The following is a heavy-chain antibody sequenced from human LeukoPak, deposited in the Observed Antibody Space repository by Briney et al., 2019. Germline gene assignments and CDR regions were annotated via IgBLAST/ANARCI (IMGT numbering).Heavy chain of an antibody. CDR2: IYTTGST. J-gene: IGHJ4*02. CDR3: ASASGY. D-gene: IGHD6-19*01. CDR1: GDSISSDY. Sequence: TSETLSLTCSVSGDSISSDYWSWIRQLAGKGLEWIGRIYTTGSTNNNPSLKSRVTMSVDMSKNQFSLRLSSVTAADTAVYYCASASGYWGQGTLVTVSS. V-gene: IGHV4-4*07.